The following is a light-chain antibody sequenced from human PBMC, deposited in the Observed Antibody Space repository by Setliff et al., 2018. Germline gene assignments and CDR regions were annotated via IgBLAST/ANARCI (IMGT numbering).Light chain of an antibody. CDR2: GST. Sequence: QSVLTPPPSASGTPGQRVTISCTGSSSNIGAGYDVHWYQQLPGTAPKLLIYGSTNRPSGVPDRFSGSKSGTSASLAITGLQAEDEADYYCQSYDSSLSGYVFGTGTKGTVL. V-gene: IGLV1-40*01. CDR3: QSYDSSLSGYV. CDR1: SSNIGAGYD. J-gene: IGLJ1*01.